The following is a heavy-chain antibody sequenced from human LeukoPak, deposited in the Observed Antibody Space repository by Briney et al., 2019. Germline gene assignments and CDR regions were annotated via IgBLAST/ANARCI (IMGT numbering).Heavy chain of an antibody. V-gene: IGHV3-23*01. CDR1: GFTFSSYA. D-gene: IGHD5-24*01. CDR2: ISGSGGST. Sequence: GGSLRLSCAASGFTFSSYAMRCVRQAPGKGLEWVSAISGSGGSTYYADSVKGRFTISRDNSKNTLYLPMNSLRAEDTAVYYWPKDWGMATITPYFDYWGQGTLVTVSS. J-gene: IGHJ4*02. CDR3: PKDWGMATITPYFDY.